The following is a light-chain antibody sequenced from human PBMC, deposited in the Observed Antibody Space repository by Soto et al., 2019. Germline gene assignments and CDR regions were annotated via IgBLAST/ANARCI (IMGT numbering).Light chain of an antibody. V-gene: IGLV1-44*01. CDR1: NSNIGSNA. J-gene: IGLJ2*01. CDR3: AAWDDRLNGVV. Sequence: QSVLTQPPSASGTPGQRVTISCSGSNSNIGSNAVNWYLQLPGTAPKVFIYSNNQRPSGVPDRFSGSKSGTSASLAISGLQSEDGADYYCAAWDDRLNGVVFGGGTKLTVL. CDR2: SNN.